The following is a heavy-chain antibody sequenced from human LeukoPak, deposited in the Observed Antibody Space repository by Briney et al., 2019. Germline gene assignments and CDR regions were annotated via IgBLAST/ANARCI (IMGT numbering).Heavy chain of an antibody. J-gene: IGHJ4*02. CDR2: IYSDGSIT. V-gene: IGHV3-74*01. Sequence: GGSLRLSCAASGSTFSSYWMHWARQAPGKGLVWVSRIYSDGSITNYADSVKGRFTISRDNAKNTLYLQMNSLRVEDTAVYFCVRGLDSSGSSLPFDYWGQGTLVTVSS. D-gene: IGHD6-19*01. CDR1: GSTFSSYW. CDR3: VRGLDSSGSSLPFDY.